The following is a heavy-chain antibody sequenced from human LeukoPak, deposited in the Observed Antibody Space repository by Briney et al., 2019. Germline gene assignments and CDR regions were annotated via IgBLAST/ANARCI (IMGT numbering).Heavy chain of an antibody. V-gene: IGHV1-46*01. Sequence: ASVTLSCTASGYTFTRYYIPWVRQAPGQGLELMGIINPSGGGASYKQTVQGRVTMTGDTSTSTVYMELSSLRSEDTAVYYCARGPYRYFDYWGKGTLVTVSS. J-gene: IGHJ4*02. CDR2: INPSGGGA. D-gene: IGHD1-26*01. CDR3: ARGPYRYFDY. CDR1: GYTFTRYY.